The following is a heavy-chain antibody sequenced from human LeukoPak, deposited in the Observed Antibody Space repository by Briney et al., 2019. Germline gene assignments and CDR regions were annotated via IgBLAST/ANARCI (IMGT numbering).Heavy chain of an antibody. CDR2: INHSGST. V-gene: IGHV4-34*01. D-gene: IGHD3-22*01. J-gene: IGHJ4*02. CDR3: ARGSSGYYYFDY. Sequence: PSETLSLTCAVYGGSFSGYYWSWIRQPPGKGLEWIGEINHSGSTNYNPSLKSRVTISVDTSKNQFSLKLSSVTAADTAVYYCARGSSGYYYFDYWGQGTLVTVSS. CDR1: GGSFSGYY.